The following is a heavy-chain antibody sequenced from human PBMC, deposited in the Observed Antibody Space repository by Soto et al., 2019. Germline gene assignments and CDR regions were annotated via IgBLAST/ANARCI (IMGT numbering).Heavy chain of an antibody. CDR1: GFTFSSYS. V-gene: IGHV3-21*01. Sequence: GGSLRLSCAASGFTFSSYSMNWVRQAPGKGLEWVSSISSSSSYIYYADSVKGRFTISRDNAKNSLYLQMNSLRAEDTAVYYCARDGNCGGDCYQGYWGQGTLVTVSS. CDR3: ARDGNCGGDCYQGY. CDR2: ISSSSSYI. D-gene: IGHD2-21*02. J-gene: IGHJ4*02.